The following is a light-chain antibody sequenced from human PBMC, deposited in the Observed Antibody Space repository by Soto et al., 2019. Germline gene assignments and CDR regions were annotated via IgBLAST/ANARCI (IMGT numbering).Light chain of an antibody. Sequence: QSVLTQPPSVSGAPGQRVTISCTGSSSNIGAGYDVHWYQQLPGTAPKLLIYGNSNRPSGVPDRFSGSKSGTSASLAITGLQPEDAADYYCQSSDSSLRSVFGGGTKLTVL. J-gene: IGLJ2*01. CDR2: GNS. CDR1: SSNIGAGYD. V-gene: IGLV1-40*01. CDR3: QSSDSSLRSV.